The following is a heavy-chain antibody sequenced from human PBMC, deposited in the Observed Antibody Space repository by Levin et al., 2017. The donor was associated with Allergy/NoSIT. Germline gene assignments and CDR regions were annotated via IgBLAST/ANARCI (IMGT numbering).Heavy chain of an antibody. J-gene: IGHJ6*02. CDR2: ISYDGSNK. CDR1: GFTFSSYG. V-gene: IGHV3-30*18. Sequence: GESLKISCAASGFTFSSYGMHWVRQAPGKGLEWVAVISYDGSNKYYADSVKGRFTISRDNSKNTLYLQMNSLRAEDTAVYYCAKDGDTAMVGPMYYYYYYGMDVWGQGTTVTVSS. D-gene: IGHD5-18*01. CDR3: AKDGDTAMVGPMYYYYYYGMDV.